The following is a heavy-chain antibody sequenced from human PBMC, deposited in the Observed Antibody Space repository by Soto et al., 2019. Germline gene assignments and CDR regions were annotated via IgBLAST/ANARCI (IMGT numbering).Heavy chain of an antibody. Sequence: GGSLRLSCTASGFTFSSYNMNWVRQAPGKGLEWVSSISSSSSYIYYADSVKGRFTISRDNAKNSLYLQMNSLRAEDTAVYYCARDLSSSYSNAFDIWGQGTMVTVS. J-gene: IGHJ3*02. CDR2: ISSSSSYI. V-gene: IGHV3-21*01. CDR3: ARDLSSSYSNAFDI. CDR1: GFTFSSYN. D-gene: IGHD6-13*01.